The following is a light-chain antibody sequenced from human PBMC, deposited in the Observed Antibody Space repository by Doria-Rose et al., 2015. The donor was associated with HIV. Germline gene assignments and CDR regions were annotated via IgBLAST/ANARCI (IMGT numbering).Light chain of an antibody. J-gene: IGKJ5*01. CDR3: QQYGTSRGT. CDR2: DGS. CDR1: QSFSSTY. V-gene: IGKV3-20*01. Sequence: TQSPGTLSLSPGERATLCCRASQSFSSTYLAWYQQKPGQALSLLIYDGSTNDTGMPDQFSGSGSGTDFTLTISRLEPEDVAVYYCQQYGTSRGTFGQGTRLEIK.